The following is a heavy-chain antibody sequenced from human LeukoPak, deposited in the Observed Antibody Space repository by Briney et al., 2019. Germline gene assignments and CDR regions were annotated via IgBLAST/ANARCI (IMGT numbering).Heavy chain of an antibody. CDR1: GGSISSYY. J-gene: IGHJ4*02. D-gene: IGHD3-10*01. Sequence: PSETLSLTCTVSGGSISSYYWSWIRQPPGKGLEWIGYIYYSGSTNYNPSLKSRVTISVDTSKNQFSLKLSSVTAADTAVYYCARDLLGYYSGSFDFWGQGTLVTVSS. V-gene: IGHV4-59*01. CDR2: IYYSGST. CDR3: ARDLLGYYSGSFDF.